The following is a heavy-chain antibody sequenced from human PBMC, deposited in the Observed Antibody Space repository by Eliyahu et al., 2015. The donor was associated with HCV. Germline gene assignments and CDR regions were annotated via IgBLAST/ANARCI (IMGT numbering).Heavy chain of an antibody. CDR3: ARNAPDFDNWNAYVN. J-gene: IGHJ4*01. V-gene: IGHV3-11*01. D-gene: IGHD1-20*01. CDR1: GFSFXXNY. CDR2: ISPTATTI. Sequence: VQLVESGGGLVKPGGSLRLSXXASGFSFXXNYISWIRQAPGKGLEWVXYISPTATTIYYADSVQGRFTISRDNVKNSLSLHMNSLRADDTAVYYCARNAPDFDNWNAYVNWGRGILVTVSS.